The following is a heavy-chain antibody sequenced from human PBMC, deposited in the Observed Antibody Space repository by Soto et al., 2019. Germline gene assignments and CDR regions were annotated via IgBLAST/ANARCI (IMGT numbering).Heavy chain of an antibody. D-gene: IGHD3-3*01. CDR2: ISAYDGKT. J-gene: IGHJ5*02. CDR1: GYTFNTYG. CDR3: ARDPPEFWTSYWFDP. Sequence: GASVKVSCKTSGYTFNTYGINWVRQAPGQGLELMGWISAYDGKTTYAEKFQGRVTMTTDTSTSTAYMELRSLRSDDTAIYYCARDPPEFWTSYWFDPWGQGTPVTVSS. V-gene: IGHV1-18*01.